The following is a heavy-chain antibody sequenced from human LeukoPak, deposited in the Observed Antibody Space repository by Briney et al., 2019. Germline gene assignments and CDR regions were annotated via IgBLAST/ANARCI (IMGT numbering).Heavy chain of an antibody. J-gene: IGHJ4*02. CDR3: ERRGSYGYSSYY. D-gene: IGHD5-18*01. CDR2: IYTSGST. Sequence: SETLSLTCTVSGGSISSYYWSWIRQPAGKGLEWIGRIYTSGSTNYNPSLTSRVTISVDTSKNQLRLYLSSLIAEQTAVFSCERRGSYGYSSYYWGQGTLVTVSS. V-gene: IGHV4-4*07. CDR1: GGSISSYY.